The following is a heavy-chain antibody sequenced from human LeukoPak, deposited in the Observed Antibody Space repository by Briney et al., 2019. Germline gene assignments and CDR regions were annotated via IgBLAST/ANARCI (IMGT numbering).Heavy chain of an antibody. Sequence: GGPLRLSCAASGFTFSSYQMNGAPQAQGKGLEWVSYISNSGSSIYYADSVKGRFTTSRDNAKSSLYLQMNSLRAEDTAVYYCGRGHWGLDYWGQGALVTVSS. J-gene: IGHJ4*02. D-gene: IGHD7-27*01. CDR1: GFTFSSYQ. CDR2: ISNSGSSI. V-gene: IGHV3-48*03. CDR3: GRGHWGLDY.